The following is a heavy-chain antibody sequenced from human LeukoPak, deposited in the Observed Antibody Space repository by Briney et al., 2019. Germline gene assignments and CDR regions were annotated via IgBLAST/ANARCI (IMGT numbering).Heavy chain of an antibody. CDR1: GDSIRSSSYF. CDR3: SRHGYDSSAYNTGNSFDI. Sequence: PSETLSLTCSVSGDSIRSSSYFWGWIRQPPGKGLEWIGSIYYSGSTYYNPSLKSRVTISVDTSKNQLSLKLISVTAADTAVYYCSRHGYDSSAYNTGNSFDIWGQGTMVTVSS. CDR2: IYYSGST. D-gene: IGHD3-22*01. J-gene: IGHJ3*02. V-gene: IGHV4-39*01.